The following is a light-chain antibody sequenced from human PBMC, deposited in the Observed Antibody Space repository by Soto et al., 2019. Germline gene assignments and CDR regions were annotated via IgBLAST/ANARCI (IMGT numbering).Light chain of an antibody. CDR2: EVT. CDR1: QSLLHITGETF. J-gene: IGKJ5*01. Sequence: DVVMTQTPLSLSVTPGQPASISCKSSQSLLHITGETFLFWYLQKPGQSPQLLIYEVTTRVSGVPDRFSGSGSGTDFKLEMSRVETDDVDIYYCMQSTQLPLTFGHGTRLRIE. CDR3: MQSTQLPLT. V-gene: IGKV2D-29*02.